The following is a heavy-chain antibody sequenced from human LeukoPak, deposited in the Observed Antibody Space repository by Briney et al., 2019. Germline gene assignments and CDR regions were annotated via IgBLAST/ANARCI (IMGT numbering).Heavy chain of an antibody. D-gene: IGHD3-22*01. CDR1: GFTVSSNY. CDR2: IYSGGST. Sequence: PGGSLRLSCAASGFTVSSNYMSWVRQAPGKGLEWVSVIYSGGSTYYADSAKGRFTISRDNSKNTLYLQMNSLRAEDTAVYYCARGGGGYYDSSGYYPDYFDYWGQGTLVTVSS. CDR3: ARGGGGYYDSSGYYPDYFDY. V-gene: IGHV3-53*01. J-gene: IGHJ4*02.